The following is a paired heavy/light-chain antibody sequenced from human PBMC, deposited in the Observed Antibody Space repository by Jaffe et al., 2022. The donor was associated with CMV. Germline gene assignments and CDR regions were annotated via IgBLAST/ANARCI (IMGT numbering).Heavy chain of an antibody. CDR3: ARDPDAGGYYGSGVGHYYYGMDV. CDR2: IYSGGTP. J-gene: IGHJ6*02. Sequence: EVQLVESGGGLIQPGGSLRLSCAASGFTVSTKFMSWVRQAPGKGLEWVSVIYSGGTPYYADSVKGRFTISRDNSKNTVYLQMNSLRAEDTAVYYCARDPDAGGYYGSGVGHYYYGMDVWGQGTTVTVSS. D-gene: IGHD3-10*01. V-gene: IGHV3-53*01. CDR1: GFTVSTKF.
Light chain of an antibody. CDR2: QDN. Sequence: SYELTQPPSVSVSPGQTASITCSGHKLGDKYACWYQQKPGQSPVLVIYQDNKRPSGIPERFSGSNSGNTATLTISGTQAMDEADYYCQAWDSSTNYVFGTGTKVTVL. CDR1: KLGDKY. CDR3: QAWDSSTNYV. V-gene: IGLV3-1*01. J-gene: IGLJ1*01.